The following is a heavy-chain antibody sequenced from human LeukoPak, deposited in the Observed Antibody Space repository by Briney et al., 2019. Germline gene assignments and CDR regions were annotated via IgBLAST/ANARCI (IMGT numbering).Heavy chain of an antibody. CDR3: AREGYGDYAQWDY. CDR1: GYTFTGYY. Sequence: ASVKVSCKASGYTFTGYYMHWVRQAPGQRLEWMGWINPNSGGTNYAQKFQGRVTMTRDTSISTAYMELSRLRSDDTAVYYCAREGYGDYAQWDYWGQGTLVTVSS. V-gene: IGHV1-2*02. CDR2: INPNSGGT. D-gene: IGHD4-17*01. J-gene: IGHJ4*02.